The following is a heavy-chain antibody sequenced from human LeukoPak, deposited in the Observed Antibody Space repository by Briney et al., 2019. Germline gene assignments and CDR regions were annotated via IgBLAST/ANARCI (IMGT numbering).Heavy chain of an antibody. D-gene: IGHD2-21*01. J-gene: IGHJ4*02. CDR1: GGSISSGGYS. CDR2: IYYSGST. V-gene: IGHV4-30-4*07. CDR3: ARGRALFD. Sequence: PSKTLSLTCAVSGGSISSGGYSWSWIRQPPGKGLEWIGYIYYSGSTYYNPSLKSRVTISVDTSKNQFSLKLSSVTAADTAMYYCARGRALFDWDQGTLVTVSS.